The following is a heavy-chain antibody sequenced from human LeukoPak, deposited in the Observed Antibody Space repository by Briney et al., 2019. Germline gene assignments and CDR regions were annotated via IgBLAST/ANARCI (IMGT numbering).Heavy chain of an antibody. CDR1: GFTFSSFA. Sequence: PGGSLRLSCAASGFTFSSFAMNWVRQAPGKGLEWVSYISSSGSTIYYADSVKGRFTISRDNAKNSLYLQMNSLRAEDTAVYYCARIATSWYYDILTGYYSPGWGYGMDVWGQGTTVTVSS. J-gene: IGHJ6*02. CDR2: ISSSGSTI. V-gene: IGHV3-48*03. D-gene: IGHD3-9*01. CDR3: ARIATSWYYDILTGYYSPGWGYGMDV.